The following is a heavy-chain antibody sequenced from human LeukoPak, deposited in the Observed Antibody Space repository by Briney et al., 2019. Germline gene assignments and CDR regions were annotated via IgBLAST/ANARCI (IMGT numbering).Heavy chain of an antibody. CDR2: INHSGST. CDR3: AGGYVWGSYRHPRFDP. CDR1: GGSFSGYY. V-gene: IGHV4-34*01. D-gene: IGHD3-16*02. Sequence: PSETLSLTCAVYGGSFSGYYWSWIRQPPGKGLEWIGEINHSGSTNYNPSLKSRVTISVDTSKNQFSLKLSSVTAADTAVYYCAGGYVWGSYRHPRFDPWGQGTLVTVSS. J-gene: IGHJ5*02.